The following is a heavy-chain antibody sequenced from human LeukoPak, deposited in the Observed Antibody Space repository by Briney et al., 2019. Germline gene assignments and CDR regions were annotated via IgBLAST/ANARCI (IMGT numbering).Heavy chain of an antibody. Sequence: GESLKISCKASGYTFTNYWIAWVRQMPGKGLEWMGMIFCGDSDTRFSPSFQGQVTMSVDKSITTAYLQWSSLKASDTAIYYCARLDDDYVSGFDVWGQGTMVIVSS. J-gene: IGHJ3*01. CDR3: ARLDDDYVSGFDV. CDR2: IFCGDSDT. CDR1: GYTFTNYW. D-gene: IGHD4/OR15-4a*01. V-gene: IGHV5-51*01.